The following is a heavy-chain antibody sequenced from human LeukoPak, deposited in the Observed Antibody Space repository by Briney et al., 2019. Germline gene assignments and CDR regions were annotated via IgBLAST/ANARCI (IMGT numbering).Heavy chain of an antibody. D-gene: IGHD2/OR15-2a*01. V-gene: IGHV1-24*01. Sequence: GASVKVPCKVSGYTLIQLAMHWVRQAPGKGLEWMGGFDPEDGETIYAQKLQGRVTMTEDTSTDTAYMELSSLRPEDTAVYYCAAWSNSWYFLHWGQGTLVTVSS. J-gene: IGHJ1*01. CDR3: AAWSNSWYFLH. CDR2: FDPEDGET. CDR1: GYTLIQLA.